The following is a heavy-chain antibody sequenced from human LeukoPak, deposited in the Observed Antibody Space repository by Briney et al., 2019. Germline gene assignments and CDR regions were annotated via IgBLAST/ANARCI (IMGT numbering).Heavy chain of an antibody. V-gene: IGHV3-48*01. CDR3: AKVMTYYDILTGFSYGMDV. CDR2: ISSSSSTI. Sequence: GGSLRLSCAASGFTFSSYSMNWVRQAPGKGLEWVSYISSSSSTIYYADSVKGRFTISRDNAKNSLYLQMNSLRAEDTAVYYCAKVMTYYDILTGFSYGMDVWGQGTTVTVSS. CDR1: GFTFSSYS. D-gene: IGHD3-9*01. J-gene: IGHJ6*02.